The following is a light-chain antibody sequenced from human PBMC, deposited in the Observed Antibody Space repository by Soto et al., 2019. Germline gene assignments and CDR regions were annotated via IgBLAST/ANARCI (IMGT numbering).Light chain of an antibody. CDR1: QSVSSSY. J-gene: IGKJ3*01. CDR3: QQYGGSPKGIT. Sequence: EIVLTQSPGTLSLSPGERATLSCRASQSVSSSYLAWYQQKPGQAPRLLIYGASSRATGIPDRFSGSGSGTDFTLTISRLEPEDFAVYYCQQYGGSPKGITFGPGTKVDIK. CDR2: GAS. V-gene: IGKV3-20*01.